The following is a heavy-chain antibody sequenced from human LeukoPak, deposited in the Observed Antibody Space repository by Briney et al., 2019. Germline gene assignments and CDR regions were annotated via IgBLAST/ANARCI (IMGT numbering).Heavy chain of an antibody. D-gene: IGHD3-22*01. V-gene: IGHV4-39*01. CDR1: GGSISSSSYY. CDR3: ARHHFCSDSSGYYSTYFDY. Sequence: PSETVSRTCTGSGGSISSSSYYWGWIRQPPGRGLDWIGRMYYSGSTYYNPSLKSRVTISVDTSKNQFSLKLSSVTAAETALSYFARHHFCSDSSGYYSTYFDYLSQGTQVTVSS. CDR2: MYYSGST. J-gene: IGHJ4*02.